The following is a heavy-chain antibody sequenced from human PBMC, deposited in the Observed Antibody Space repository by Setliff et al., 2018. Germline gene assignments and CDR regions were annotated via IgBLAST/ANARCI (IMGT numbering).Heavy chain of an antibody. D-gene: IGHD1-7*01. CDR1: GFSVSNYA. V-gene: IGHV3-23*01. CDR3: AKYPSNSVYNYFDP. Sequence: GGSLRLSCVASGFSVSNYAMTWVRQAPGKGLEWVSGISGSGGATYYAASVKGRFSISRDNSKNTLSLQMNSLRAEDTAIYYCAKYPSNSVYNYFDPWGQGTLVTVSS. J-gene: IGHJ5*02. CDR2: ISGSGGAT.